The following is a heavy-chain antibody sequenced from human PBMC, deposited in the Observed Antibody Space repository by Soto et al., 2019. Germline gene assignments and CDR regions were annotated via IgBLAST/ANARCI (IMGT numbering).Heavy chain of an antibody. CDR2: IYWDDDK. CDR1: GFSLSTSGVG. CDR3: AYSKLMVYATHAFDY. V-gene: IGHV2-5*02. J-gene: IGHJ4*02. D-gene: IGHD2-8*01. Sequence: QITLKESGPTLVKPTQTLTLTCTFSGFSLSTSGVGVGWIRQPPGKALEWLALIYWDDDKRYSPSLKSRLTITKDTSNNKVALTMTNMDPVDTATYYCAYSKLMVYATHAFDYWGQGTLVTVSS.